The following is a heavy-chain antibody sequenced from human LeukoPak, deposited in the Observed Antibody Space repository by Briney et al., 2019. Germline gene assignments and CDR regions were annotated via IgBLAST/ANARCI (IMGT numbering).Heavy chain of an antibody. CDR3: ARAGSSPRGIDY. D-gene: IGHD6-13*01. CDR1: GGPFSGYY. V-gene: IGHV4-34*01. J-gene: IGHJ4*02. CDR2: INHSGST. Sequence: SETLSLTCAVYGGPFSGYYWSWIRQPPGKGLEWIGEINHSGSTNYNPSLKSRVTISVDTSKNQFSLKLSSVTAADTAVYYCARAGSSPRGIDYWGQGTLVTVS.